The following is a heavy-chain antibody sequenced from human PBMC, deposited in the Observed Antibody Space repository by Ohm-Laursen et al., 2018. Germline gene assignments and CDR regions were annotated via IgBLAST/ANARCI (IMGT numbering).Heavy chain of an antibody. D-gene: IGHD3-10*01. CDR1: GYTFTSLD. J-gene: IGHJ5*02. CDR3: ARVPRKAMVRGVGWFDP. Sequence: SVKVSCKTSGYTFTSLDINWVRQATGQGLEWMGWMNPNSGNTGYAQKFQGRVTMTRNTSISTAYMELSSLRSEDTAVYYCARVPRKAMVRGVGWFDPWGQGTLVTVSS. V-gene: IGHV1-8*01. CDR2: MNPNSGNT.